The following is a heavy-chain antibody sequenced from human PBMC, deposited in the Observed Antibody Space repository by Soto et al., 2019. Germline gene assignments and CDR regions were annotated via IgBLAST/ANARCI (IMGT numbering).Heavy chain of an antibody. V-gene: IGHV1-58*02. CDR1: GVTFRTSA. J-gene: IGHJ4*02. D-gene: IGHD5-12*01. CDR3: AAVEMATITDFDY. Sequence: ASVKACSKVSGVTFRTSAIQWARQDRGQRLEWIGWIVVGNANTNYAQNFQDRVTITRDMSTNTACRGLSSLRSQATTVYFCAAVEMATITDFDYWGQGTLVTVSS. CDR2: IVVGNANT.